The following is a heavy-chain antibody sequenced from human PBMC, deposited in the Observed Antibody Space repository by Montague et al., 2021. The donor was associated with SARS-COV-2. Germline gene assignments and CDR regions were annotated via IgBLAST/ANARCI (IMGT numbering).Heavy chain of an antibody. D-gene: IGHD5-18*01. J-gene: IGHJ3*02. V-gene: IGHV4-31*03. CDR1: VGSISDGGHS. CDR2: VYYTGRT. CDR3: AREGGRIQLWLRGDDAFNI. Sequence: TLSLTCTVSVGSISDGGHSRTWIRQHSGKGPEWIGYVYYTGRTFYNPSLKSRITISVDTSKNQFSLKLSSVTAADTAVYYCAREGGRIQLWLRGDDAFNIWGQGTLVTVSS.